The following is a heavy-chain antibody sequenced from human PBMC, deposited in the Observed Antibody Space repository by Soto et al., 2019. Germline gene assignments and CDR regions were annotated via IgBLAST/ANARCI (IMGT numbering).Heavy chain of an antibody. J-gene: IGHJ4*02. CDR1: GFTFDDYG. V-gene: IGHV3-20*04. CDR3: AKSQSPMVRGVIGAFDY. CDR2: INWNGGTT. D-gene: IGHD3-10*01. Sequence: EVQLVESGGGVVRPGGSLRLSCVASGFTFDDYGMSWVRQVPGKGLEWVSGINWNGGTTHYADSVKGRFTISRDNARNSLYLQMNSLRAEDTALYYCAKSQSPMVRGVIGAFDYWGQGTLVTVSS.